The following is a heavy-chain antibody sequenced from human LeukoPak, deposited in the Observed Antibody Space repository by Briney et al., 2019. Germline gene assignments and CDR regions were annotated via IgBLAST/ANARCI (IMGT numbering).Heavy chain of an antibody. J-gene: IGHJ4*02. CDR1: GFTFSSYA. V-gene: IGHV3-23*01. D-gene: IGHD3-10*01. CDR2: ISGSGGST. CDR3: AKLYYYGSGSFSDYFNY. Sequence: PGGSLRLSCAASGFTFSSYAMSWVRQAPGKGLEWVSAISGSGGSTYYADSVKGRFTISRDNSKNTLYLQMNSLRAEDTAVYYCAKLYYYGSGSFSDYFNYWGQGTLVTVSS.